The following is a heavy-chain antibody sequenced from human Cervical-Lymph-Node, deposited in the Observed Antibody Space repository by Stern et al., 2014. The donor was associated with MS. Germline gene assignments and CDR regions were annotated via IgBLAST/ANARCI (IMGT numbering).Heavy chain of an antibody. J-gene: IGHJ4*02. D-gene: IGHD4-17*01. Sequence: EVQLVQSGAEVKKPGESLTISCKTSGYSFSSYWIAWVRKVPGKGLEWMGIIYPGDSDTFYSPSFQGHVIISVDKSTTTAYLQWSSLRASDTAIYYCGRPAEDGDYYFRYWGQGTLVTVSS. CDR2: IYPGDSDT. CDR1: GYSFSSYW. CDR3: GRPAEDGDYYFRY. V-gene: IGHV5-51*01.